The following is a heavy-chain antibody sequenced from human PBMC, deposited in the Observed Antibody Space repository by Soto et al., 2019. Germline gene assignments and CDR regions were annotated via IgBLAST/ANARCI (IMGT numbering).Heavy chain of an antibody. CDR2: IYWDDDK. CDR1: GFSLRSSAVG. V-gene: IGHV2-5*02. Sequence: QITLKESGPTLVKPTQTLTLTCTFSGFSLRSSAVGVGWIRQPPGKALEWLALIYWDDDKRYSPSLKSRLTNTQDPSKTQMVLTTTNMDPVDTATYYCARRWSSGNDCNWCFDLWGRGTLVTVSS. D-gene: IGHD6-19*01. CDR3: ARRWSSGNDCNWCFDL. J-gene: IGHJ2*01.